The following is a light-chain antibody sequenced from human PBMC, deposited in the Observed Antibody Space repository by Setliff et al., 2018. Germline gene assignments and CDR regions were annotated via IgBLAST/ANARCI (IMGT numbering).Light chain of an antibody. Sequence: QSVLTQPAAVSGSPGQSITISCSGTSSDVGGHNFVSWYQQRPGKAPKLLIHEVTKRPSGVSDRFSGSKSGNTASLTISGLQAEGEADYYCLSYTSETTHALFGGGTKVTVL. CDR2: EVT. V-gene: IGLV2-14*03. CDR1: SSDVGGHNF. J-gene: IGLJ2*01. CDR3: LSYTSETTHAL.